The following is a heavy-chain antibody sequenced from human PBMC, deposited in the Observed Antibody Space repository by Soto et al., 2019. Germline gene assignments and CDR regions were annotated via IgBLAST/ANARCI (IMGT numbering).Heavy chain of an antibody. CDR3: AKADRPYYEILTGPDY. J-gene: IGHJ4*02. V-gene: IGHV3-23*01. CDR2: LGGTGGRA. Sequence: EVQLLESGGGLVQPGGSLRLSCAASGFTFSSYAMCWVRQAPGKGLEWVSALGGTGGRAYYADPVKGRFTVSRDNSRNTLFLQMNSLRVEDTAIYYCAKADRPYYEILTGPDYWGQGTLVTVSS. CDR1: GFTFSSYA. D-gene: IGHD3-9*01.